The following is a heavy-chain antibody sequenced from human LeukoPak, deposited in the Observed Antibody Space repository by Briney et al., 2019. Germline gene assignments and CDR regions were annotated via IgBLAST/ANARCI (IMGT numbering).Heavy chain of an antibody. D-gene: IGHD1-7*01. V-gene: IGHV1-18*01. CDR2: ISTYSGNT. CDR1: GYTFTTYG. Sequence: ASVKVSCKASGYTFTTYGINWVRQAPGQGLEWMGWISTYSGNTNYAQKVQGRVTMTTDTSTTTAYMELRSLGSDDTAVYYCARGSTGITGTILSKYWGQGTLVTVSS. J-gene: IGHJ4*02. CDR3: ARGSTGITGTILSKY.